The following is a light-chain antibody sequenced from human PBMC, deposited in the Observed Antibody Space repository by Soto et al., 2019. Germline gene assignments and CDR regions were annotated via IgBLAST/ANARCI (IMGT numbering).Light chain of an antibody. J-gene: IGKJ4*02. V-gene: IGKV3-15*01. CDR2: GAS. Sequence: EIVMTQSPATLSVSPGERATLSCRASQSVGSNLAWYQQKPGQAPRLLISGASTRATGIPARISGSGSGTEFTLTISSLQSEDFGVYYCQQYNNWPLTFGGGTKVGI. CDR3: QQYNNWPLT. CDR1: QSVGSN.